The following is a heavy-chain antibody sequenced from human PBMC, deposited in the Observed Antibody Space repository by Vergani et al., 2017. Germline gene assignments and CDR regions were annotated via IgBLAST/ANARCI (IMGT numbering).Heavy chain of an antibody. CDR3: ARALFRALVGYYYYMDV. CDR2: IFSSGNS. V-gene: IGHV4-30-2*01. J-gene: IGHJ6*03. D-gene: IGHD3-10*02. Sequence: QLQLQESGSGLVKPSQTLSLTCAVSGDSITNGGFSWNWIRQPPGKGPEWIGYIFSSGNSDYNPSLKNRVSISLDKSKNQFSLWVNSVTAADTAVYFCARALFRALVGYYYYMDVWGKGKTVVVSS. CDR1: GDSITNGGFS.